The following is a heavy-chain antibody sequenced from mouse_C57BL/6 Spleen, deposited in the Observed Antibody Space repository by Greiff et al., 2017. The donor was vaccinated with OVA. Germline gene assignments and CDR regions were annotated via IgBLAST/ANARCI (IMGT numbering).Heavy chain of an antibody. V-gene: IGHV1-50*01. Sequence: VQLQQSGAELVKPGASVKLSCKASGYTFTSYWMQWVKQRPGQGLEWIGEIDPSDSYTNYNQKFKGKATLTVDTSSSTAYMQLSSLTSEDSAVYYCARVTTPHYFDYWGQGTTLTVSS. CDR3: ARVTTPHYFDY. CDR2: IDPSDSYT. J-gene: IGHJ2*01. D-gene: IGHD1-1*01. CDR1: GYTFTSYW.